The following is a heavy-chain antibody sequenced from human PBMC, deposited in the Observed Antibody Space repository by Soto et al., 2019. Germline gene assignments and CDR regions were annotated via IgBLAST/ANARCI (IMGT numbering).Heavy chain of an antibody. D-gene: IGHD3-3*01. J-gene: IGHJ5*02. CDR2: ISSSSSTI. CDR1: GFTFSDYY. Sequence: GGSLRLSCAASGFTFSDYYMSWIRQAPGKGLEWVSYISSSSSTIYYADSVKGRFTISRDNAKNSLYLQMNSLRDEDTAVYYCARESRFLEWLSLNWFDPWGQGTLVTVSS. V-gene: IGHV3-11*04. CDR3: ARESRFLEWLSLNWFDP.